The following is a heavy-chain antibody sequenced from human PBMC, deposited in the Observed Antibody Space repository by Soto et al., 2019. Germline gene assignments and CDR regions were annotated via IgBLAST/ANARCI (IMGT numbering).Heavy chain of an antibody. CDR1: SRSISGSRYG. D-gene: IGHD3-3*01. V-gene: IGHV4-39*01. CDR2: SYYSGST. CDR3: ARQRSEYYDFWSGYYSRYWFDP. Sequence: SETLSLTCSESSRSISGSRYGWAWFRQPAWAGLEWVGSSYYSGSTYYTPSLKTRVTICVDTSKNQFSLKLSSVTAADTTVYYCARQRSEYYDFWSGYYSRYWFDPWGQGTLVTVSS. J-gene: IGHJ5*02.